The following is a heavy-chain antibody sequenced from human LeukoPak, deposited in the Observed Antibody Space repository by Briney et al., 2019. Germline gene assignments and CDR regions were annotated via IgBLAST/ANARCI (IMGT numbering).Heavy chain of an antibody. D-gene: IGHD3-10*01. Sequence: GGSLRLSCAVSGITLSNYGMSWVRQAPGKGLEWVAGISGSGGRTNYADSVKGRFTISRDSPKNTLCLQMNSLRAEDTAVYFCAKRGVVIRVVLVGLHKEAYYFDSWGQGALVTVSS. J-gene: IGHJ4*02. CDR2: ISGSGGRT. CDR1: GITLSNYG. CDR3: AKRGVVIRVVLVGLHKEAYYFDS. V-gene: IGHV3-23*01.